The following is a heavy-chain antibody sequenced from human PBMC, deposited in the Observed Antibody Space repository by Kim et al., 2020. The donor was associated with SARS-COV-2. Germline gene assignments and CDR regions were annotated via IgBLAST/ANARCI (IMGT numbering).Heavy chain of an antibody. CDR1: GFTFSSYW. D-gene: IGHD3-16*01. Sequence: GGSLRLSCAASGFTFSSYWMSWVRQAPGKGLEWVANINQGGSEKYYVDSVKGRFTISRDNAKNSLYLQMNSLRADDTAVYYCARGLRLTDPWCQGSLVTVSP. J-gene: IGHJ5*02. CDR3: ARGLRLTDP. CDR2: INQGGSEK. V-gene: IGHV3-7*03.